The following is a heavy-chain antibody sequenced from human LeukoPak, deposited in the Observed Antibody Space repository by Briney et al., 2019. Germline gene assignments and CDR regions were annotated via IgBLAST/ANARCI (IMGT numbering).Heavy chain of an antibody. J-gene: IGHJ4*02. CDR2: ISSSGNTI. Sequence: AGGSLRLSCAASGFTFSSYEMNWVRQAPGKGLEWVSFISSSGNTIYYADSVKGRFTISRDNAKNSLYLQMNSLRAEDTAVYYCARDVLVSKNHYWGQGTLVTVSS. CDR3: ARDVLVSKNHY. CDR1: GFTFSSYE. D-gene: IGHD6-13*01. V-gene: IGHV3-48*03.